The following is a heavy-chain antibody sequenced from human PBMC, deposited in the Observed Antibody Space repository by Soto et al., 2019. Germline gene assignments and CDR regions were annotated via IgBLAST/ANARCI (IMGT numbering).Heavy chain of an antibody. J-gene: IGHJ4*02. Sequence: SETLSLTCAVYGGSFSGYYWSWIRQPPGKGLEWIGEINHSGSTNYNPSLKSRVTISVDTSKNQFSLKLSSVTAADTAVYYCARGPLTTVTHYFHYWGQGTLVTVSS. D-gene: IGHD4-17*01. CDR1: GGSFSGYY. CDR3: ARGPLTTVTHYFHY. CDR2: INHSGST. V-gene: IGHV4-34*01.